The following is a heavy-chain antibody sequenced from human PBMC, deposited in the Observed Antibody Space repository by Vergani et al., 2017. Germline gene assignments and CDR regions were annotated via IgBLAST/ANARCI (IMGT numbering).Heavy chain of an antibody. J-gene: IGHJ4*02. CDR2: ISGSGGST. V-gene: IGHV3-23*01. CDR1: GFTFSSYA. CDR3: ANSPLKKGTRLVDY. Sequence: EVQLLESGGGLVQPGGSLRLSCAASGFTFSSYAMSWVRQAPGKGREWVSAISGSGGSTYYADSVKGRFTISRDNSKNTLYLQMNSLRAEDTAVYYCANSPLKKGTRLVDYWGQGTLVTVSS. D-gene: IGHD3-10*01.